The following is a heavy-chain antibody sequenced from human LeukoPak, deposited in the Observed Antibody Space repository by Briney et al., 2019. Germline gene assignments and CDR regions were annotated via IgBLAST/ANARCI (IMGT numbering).Heavy chain of an antibody. CDR2: INPNSGVT. CDR1: GDTFTAYY. V-gene: IGHV1-2*02. Sequence: ASVNVSCKASGDTFTAYYLHWVRQAPGQGLEWMGWINPNSGVTNYAQKFQGRVTMTRDTSINTAYMELSRLRSDGTAMFYCASGAYSSSWSVDYWGQGTLVTVSS. CDR3: ASGAYSSSWSVDY. J-gene: IGHJ4*02. D-gene: IGHD6-13*01.